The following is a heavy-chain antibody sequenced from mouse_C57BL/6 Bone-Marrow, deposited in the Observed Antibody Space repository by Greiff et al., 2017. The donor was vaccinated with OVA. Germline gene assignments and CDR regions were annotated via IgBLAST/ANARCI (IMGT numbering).Heavy chain of an antibody. V-gene: IGHV1-50*01. CDR1: GYTFTSYW. D-gene: IGHD1-1*01. Sequence: QVQLQQSGAELVKPGASVKLSCKASGYTFTSYWMQWVKQRPGQGLEWIGEIDPSDSYTNYNQKFKGKATLTVDTSSSTAYMQLSSLTSEDSAVYYCARSGPTVAFDYWGQGTTLTVSS. CDR3: ARSGPTVAFDY. J-gene: IGHJ2*01. CDR2: IDPSDSYT.